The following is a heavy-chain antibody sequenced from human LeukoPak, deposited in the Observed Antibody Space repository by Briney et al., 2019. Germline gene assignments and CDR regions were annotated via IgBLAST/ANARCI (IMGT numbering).Heavy chain of an antibody. CDR3: ASPSPYCSSTSCYQSAFDI. J-gene: IGHJ3*02. D-gene: IGHD2-2*01. CDR2: IIPIFGTA. V-gene: IGHV1-69*05. Sequence: SVKVSCKASGYTFTSYGISWVRQAPGQGLEWMGGIIPIFGTANYAQKFQGRVTITMDESTSTAYMELSSLRSEDTAVYYCASPSPYCSSTSCYQSAFDIWGQGTMVTVSS. CDR1: GYTFTSYG.